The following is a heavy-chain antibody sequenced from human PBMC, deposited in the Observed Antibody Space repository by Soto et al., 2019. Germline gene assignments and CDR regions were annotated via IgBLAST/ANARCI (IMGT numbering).Heavy chain of an antibody. V-gene: IGHV3-21*01. J-gene: IGHJ4*02. CDR3: ATGSRYGDYQHFDY. D-gene: IGHD4-17*01. CDR1: GFTFSSYS. CDR2: ISSSSSYI. Sequence: GESLKISCAASGFTFSSYSMNWVRQAPGKGLEWVSSISSSSSYIYYADSVKGRFTISGDNAKNSRYLQMNSLRAEDTAVYYCATGSRYGDYQHFDYWGQGTLVTVSS.